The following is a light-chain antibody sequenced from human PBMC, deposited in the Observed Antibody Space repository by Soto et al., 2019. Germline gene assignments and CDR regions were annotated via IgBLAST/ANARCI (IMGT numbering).Light chain of an antibody. Sequence: ENVLMKSPGTPSLSPGGRTTLSSWPRQNVSNNYLAWYQQKPGQAPRLLIYGASNWATGIPDRFSGSRYGTDFTLTIRRLEPEDFAGYYCQQYGSSGTFGQGTKVDIK. CDR1: QNVSNNY. V-gene: IGKV3-20*01. J-gene: IGKJ1*01. CDR3: QQYGSSGT. CDR2: GAS.